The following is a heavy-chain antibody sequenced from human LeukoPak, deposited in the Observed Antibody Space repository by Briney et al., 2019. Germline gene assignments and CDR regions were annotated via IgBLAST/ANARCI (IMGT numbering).Heavy chain of an antibody. CDR1: GFTLSSYW. CDR3: AREDSYGLYYYYYMDV. J-gene: IGHJ6*03. D-gene: IGHD5-18*01. CDR2: IKQDGSEK. Sequence: GGSLRLSCAASGFTLSSYWMSWVRQAPGKGLEWVANIKQDGSEKYYVDSVKGRFTISRDNAKNSLYLQMNSLRAEDTAVYYCAREDSYGLYYYYYMDVWGKGTTVTVSS. V-gene: IGHV3-7*01.